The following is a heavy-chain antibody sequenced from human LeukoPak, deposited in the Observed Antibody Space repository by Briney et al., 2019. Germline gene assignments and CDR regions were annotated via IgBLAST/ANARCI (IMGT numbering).Heavy chain of an antibody. CDR3: ARTTYCGGDCYYFDY. J-gene: IGHJ4*02. Sequence: GGSLRLSCAASGFTFSSYEMNWVRQAPGKGLEWVSYISSSGSTIYYADSVKGRFTISRDNAKNSLYLQMNSLRAEDTAVYYCARTTYCGGDCYYFDYWGQGTLVTVSS. V-gene: IGHV3-48*03. CDR2: ISSSGSTI. D-gene: IGHD2-21*02. CDR1: GFTFSSYE.